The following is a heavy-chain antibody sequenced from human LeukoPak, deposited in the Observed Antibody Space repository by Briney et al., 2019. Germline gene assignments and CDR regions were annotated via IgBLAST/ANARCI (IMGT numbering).Heavy chain of an antibody. J-gene: IGHJ4*02. CDR3: ARSYIVGATTSDY. Sequence: GGSLRLSCAASGFTFSSYSMNWVRQAPGKGLEWVSSISSSSSYIYYEDSVKGRFTISRDNAKNSLYLQMNSLRAEDTAVYYCARSYIVGATTSDYWGQGTLVTVSS. CDR2: ISSSSSYI. CDR1: GFTFSSYS. D-gene: IGHD1-26*01. V-gene: IGHV3-21*01.